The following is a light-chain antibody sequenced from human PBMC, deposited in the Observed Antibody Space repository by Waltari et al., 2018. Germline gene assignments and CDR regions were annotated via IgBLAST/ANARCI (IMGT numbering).Light chain of an antibody. Sequence: QSVLTQPPSVSGAPGQRVTISCSGSGSNIGAGYDVHWYRQLPAKAPTPLIYGVNTRPPGGADRFSGSQFDTSASLAIAGLQADDEADDYGQSYDTTLSVVFGGGTKLTVL. CDR3: QSYDTTLSVV. V-gene: IGLV1-40*01. CDR1: GSNIGAGYD. J-gene: IGLJ2*01. CDR2: GVN.